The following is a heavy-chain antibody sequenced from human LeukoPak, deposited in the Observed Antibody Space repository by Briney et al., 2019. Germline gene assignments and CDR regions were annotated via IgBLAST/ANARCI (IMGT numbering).Heavy chain of an antibody. Sequence: SETLSLTCTVSNGSISSSNFYWVWIRQPPGKGLEWIGSIYFRGTTYYNPSLKSRVTISVDTTKNQFSLNLRSVTAADTAVYYCARAGYYYYGMDVWGQGTTVTVSS. CDR1: NGSISSSNFY. V-gene: IGHV4-39*01. CDR3: ARAGYYYYGMDV. CDR2: IYFRGTT. J-gene: IGHJ6*02.